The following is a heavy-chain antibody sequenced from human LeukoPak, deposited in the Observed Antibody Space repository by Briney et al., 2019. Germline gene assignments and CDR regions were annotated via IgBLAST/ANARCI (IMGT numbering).Heavy chain of an antibody. V-gene: IGHV3-30-3*01. CDR3: ARASGEWFGELLYFDY. D-gene: IGHD3-10*01. CDR1: GGSFSGYY. Sequence: LSLTCAVYGGSFSGYYWSWIRQAPGKGLEWVAVISYDGSNKYYADSVKGRFTISRDNSKNTLYLQMNSLRAEDTAVYYCARASGEWFGELLYFDYWGQGTLVTISS. J-gene: IGHJ4*02. CDR2: ISYDGSNK.